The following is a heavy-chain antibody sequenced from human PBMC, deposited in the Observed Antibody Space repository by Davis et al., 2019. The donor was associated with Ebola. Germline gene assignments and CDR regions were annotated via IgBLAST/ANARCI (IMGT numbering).Heavy chain of an antibody. CDR2: IPDSASA. Sequence: SETLSLTCIVSGGSISGTGYSWSWIRQPPGKALEWIGYIPDSASAYYNPSLKSRVTLSLDTSKNVISLKLTSVTAADTAVYYCASPLRGRGAYNYAHWGQGSLVTVSS. V-gene: IGHV4-31*03. CDR1: GGSISGTGYS. J-gene: IGHJ4*02. CDR3: ASPLRGRGAYNYAH. D-gene: IGHD3-22*01.